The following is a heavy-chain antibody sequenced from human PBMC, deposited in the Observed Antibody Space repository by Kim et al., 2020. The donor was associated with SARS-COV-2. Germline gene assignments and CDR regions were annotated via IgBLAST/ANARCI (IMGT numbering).Heavy chain of an antibody. CDR1: GFTFSDYY. D-gene: IGHD3-16*02. J-gene: IGHJ6*02. V-gene: IGHV3-11*05. Sequence: GGSLRLSCAASGFTFSDYYMSWIRQAPGKGLEWVSYISSSSSYTNYADSVKGRFTISRDNAKNSLYLQMNSLRAEDTAGYYCARVGYDYVWGRYRDYYYYYGMDGWGQGTTVTVSS. CDR3: ARVGYDYVWGRYRDYYYYYGMDG. CDR2: ISSSSSYT.